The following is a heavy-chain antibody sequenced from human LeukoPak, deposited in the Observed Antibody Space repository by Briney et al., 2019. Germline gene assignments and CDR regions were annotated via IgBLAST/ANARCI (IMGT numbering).Heavy chain of an antibody. D-gene: IGHD3-10*01. J-gene: IGHJ4*02. CDR3: AKGLISGRPALF. V-gene: IGHV3-21*04. CDR2: ISSSSSYI. CDR1: GFTFSSYS. Sequence: PGGSLRLSCAASGFTFSSYSMNWVRQAPGKGLEWVSSISSSSSYIYYADSVKGRFTISRDNAKNSLYLQMNSLRAEDTAVYYCAKGLISGRPALFWGQGTLVTVSS.